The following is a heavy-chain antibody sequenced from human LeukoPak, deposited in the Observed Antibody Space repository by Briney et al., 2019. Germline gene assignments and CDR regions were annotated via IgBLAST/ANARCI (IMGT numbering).Heavy chain of an antibody. D-gene: IGHD3-10*01. V-gene: IGHV3-7*01. CDR3: AIEGSFIDAFDI. Sequence: GGSLRLSCTASGFTFSSYWMSWVRQAPGKGLEWVANIKQDGSEKYYVDSVKGRFTISRDNAKNSLCLQINSLRAEDRAVYYCAIEGSFIDAFDIWGQGTTLTVSS. CDR1: GFTFSSYW. J-gene: IGHJ3*02. CDR2: IKQDGSEK.